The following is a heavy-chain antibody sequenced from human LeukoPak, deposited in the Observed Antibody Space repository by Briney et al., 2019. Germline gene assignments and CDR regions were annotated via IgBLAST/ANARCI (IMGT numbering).Heavy chain of an antibody. D-gene: IGHD5-18*01. J-gene: IGHJ4*02. CDR2: ISWNSGSI. CDR3: AKGGYSYGSSSSFDY. V-gene: IGHV3-9*01. Sequence: HPGRSLRLSCAASGFTFYDYAMHWVRQAPGKGLEWVSGISWNSGSIGYADSVKGRFTISRDNAKNSLYLQMNSLRAEDTALYYCAKGGYSYGSSSSFDYWGQGTLVTVSS. CDR1: GFTFYDYA.